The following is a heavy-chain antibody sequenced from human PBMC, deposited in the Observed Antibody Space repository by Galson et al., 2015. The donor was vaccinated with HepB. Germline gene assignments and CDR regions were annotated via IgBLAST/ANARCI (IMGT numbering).Heavy chain of an antibody. J-gene: IGHJ4*02. V-gene: IGHV5-51*01. Sequence: QSGAEVKKPGESLKISCKGSGYSFTSYWIGWVRQMPGKGLEWMGIIYPGDSDTRYSPSFQGQVTISADKSISTAYLQWSSLKASDTAMYYCARGLPTIFGANPGANTEFDYWGQGTLVTVSS. CDR1: GYSFTSYW. D-gene: IGHD3-3*01. CDR3: ARGLPTIFGANPGANTEFDY. CDR2: IYPGDSDT.